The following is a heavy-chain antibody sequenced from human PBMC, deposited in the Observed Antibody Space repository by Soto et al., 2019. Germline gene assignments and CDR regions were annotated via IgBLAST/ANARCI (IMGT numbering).Heavy chain of an antibody. V-gene: IGHV2-5*02. Sequence: QITLKESGPTLVKPTQTLTLTCTFSGFSLSTSGVGVGWIRQPPGKALEWLALIYWDDDKRYSPSLKSRLTITANTSKNQVVLTMTNMDPVDTATYFCAHRQRTVYFDYWGQGTLVTVSS. J-gene: IGHJ4*02. CDR3: AHRQRTVYFDY. CDR1: GFSLSTSGVG. CDR2: IYWDDDK. D-gene: IGHD4-17*01.